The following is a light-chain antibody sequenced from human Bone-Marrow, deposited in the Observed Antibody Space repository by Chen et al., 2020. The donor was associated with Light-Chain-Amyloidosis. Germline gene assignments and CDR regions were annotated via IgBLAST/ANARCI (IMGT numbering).Light chain of an antibody. CDR3: QQSYSTPIT. CDR1: QRISSY. J-gene: IGKJ5*01. Sequence: IQMTQSPSSLSASVGDRVTITCRASQRISSYLNWFQQKPGKAPKLLIYAASSLQSGVPSRFSGSGSGTDFTLTISSLQPEDFATYYCQQSYSTPITVGQGTRLEIK. CDR2: AAS. V-gene: IGKV1-39*01.